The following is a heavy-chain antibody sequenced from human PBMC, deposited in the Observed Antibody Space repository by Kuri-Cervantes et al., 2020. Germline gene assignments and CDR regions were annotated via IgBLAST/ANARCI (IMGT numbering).Heavy chain of an antibody. CDR2: INWNGGST. Sequence: CAASGFTFDDYGMSWVRQAPGKGLEWVSGINWNGGSTGYADSVKGRFTISRDNAKNSLYLQMNSLRAEDTAVYYCARDWGSSCPFFYWGQGTLVTVSS. D-gene: IGHD6-13*01. CDR3: ARDWGSSCPFFY. J-gene: IGHJ4*02. CDR1: GFTFDDYG. V-gene: IGHV3-20*04.